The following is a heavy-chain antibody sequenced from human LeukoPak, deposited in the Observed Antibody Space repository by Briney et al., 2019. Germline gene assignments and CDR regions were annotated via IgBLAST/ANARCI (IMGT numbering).Heavy chain of an antibody. D-gene: IGHD2-2*01. J-gene: IGHJ4*02. Sequence: GGSLRLSCAASGFTFSSYSMNWVRQAPGKGLVWVPRIDTDGISTTYADSVKGRFTISRDNAKNTLYLQMNSLRAEDTAVYYCARGLVVVPAAVVNYWGQGTLVTVSS. V-gene: IGHV3-74*01. CDR3: ARGLVVVPAAVVNY. CDR1: GFTFSSYS. CDR2: IDTDGIST.